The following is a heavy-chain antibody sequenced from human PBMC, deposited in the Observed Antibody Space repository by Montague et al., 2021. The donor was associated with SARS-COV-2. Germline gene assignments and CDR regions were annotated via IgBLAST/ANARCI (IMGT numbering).Heavy chain of an antibody. Sequence: SETLSLTCTVSGGSISSSSYYWGWIRQPPGKGLEWIGSIYYSGSTYYNPSLKIRVTISVDTSKNQFSLKLSSVTAADTAVYYCARQEYYYDSSGYGRMVWFDPWGQGTLVTVSS. J-gene: IGHJ5*02. D-gene: IGHD3-22*01. V-gene: IGHV4-39*01. CDR1: GGSISSSSYY. CDR2: IYYSGST. CDR3: ARQEYYYDSSGYGRMVWFDP.